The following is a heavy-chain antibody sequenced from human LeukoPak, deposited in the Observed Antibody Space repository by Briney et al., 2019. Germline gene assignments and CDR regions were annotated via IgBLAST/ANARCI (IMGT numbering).Heavy chain of an antibody. J-gene: IGHJ6*03. CDR3: ARQRADYFYHYMDV. V-gene: IGHV4-39*01. CDR1: GGSISSYY. Sequence: PSETLSLTCTVSGGSISSYYWDWIRQPPGKGLEWLGNIYYSGTTFYTSSLKSRVTISADMSKNQFSLRLTSVTAADTAVYYCARQRADYFYHYMDVWGKGTTVIVSS. CDR2: IYYSGTT.